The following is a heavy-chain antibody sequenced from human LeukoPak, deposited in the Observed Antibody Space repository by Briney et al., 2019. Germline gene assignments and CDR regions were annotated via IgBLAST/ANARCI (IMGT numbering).Heavy chain of an antibody. J-gene: IGHJ4*02. V-gene: IGHV3-30*02. D-gene: IGHD6-19*01. CDR1: GFTFSTYG. Sequence: QTGGSLRLSCAASGFTFSTYGMLWVRQAPGKGLEWVALTWREGSDKYADSVKGRFAISRDNSKNTLFLQMNSLRPEDTAVYYCARVGTQQWLLYVGVYWGQGTLVTVSS. CDR2: TWREGSDK. CDR3: ARVGTQQWLLYVGVY.